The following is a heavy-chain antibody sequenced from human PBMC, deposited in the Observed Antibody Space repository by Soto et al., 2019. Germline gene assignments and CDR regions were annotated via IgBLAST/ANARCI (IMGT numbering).Heavy chain of an antibody. CDR3: ARTAPGGGSDFDY. CDR2: MQPNSGNT. Sequence: ASVKVSCKASGYTFTTYDINWVRQATGQGLEWMGWMQPNSGNTGYAQNFQGRVTLTRDTSISTAYMELSSLRSEDTAVYYCARTAPGGGSDFDYWGQGTLVTVSS. J-gene: IGHJ4*02. CDR1: GYTFTTYD. D-gene: IGHD2-8*02. V-gene: IGHV1-8*01.